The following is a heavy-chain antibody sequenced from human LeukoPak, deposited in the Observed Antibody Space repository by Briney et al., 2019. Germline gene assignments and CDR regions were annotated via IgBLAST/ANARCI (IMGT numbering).Heavy chain of an antibody. CDR2: IKQDGSEK. V-gene: IGHV3-7*01. Sequence: PGGSLRLSCAASGFTFSTYWMSWVRQAPGKGLEWVANIKQDGSEKYYVDSVKGRFTISRDNAKNSLYLQMNSLRAEDTAVYYCARGSLSAAVAEDYWGQGTLVTASS. CDR3: ARGSLSAAVAEDY. D-gene: IGHD6-13*01. J-gene: IGHJ4*02. CDR1: GFTFSTYW.